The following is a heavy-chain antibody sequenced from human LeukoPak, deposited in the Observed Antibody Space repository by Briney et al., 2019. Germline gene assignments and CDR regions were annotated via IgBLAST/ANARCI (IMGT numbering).Heavy chain of an antibody. Sequence: ASVKVSCKVSGYTLTELSMHWVRQAPGKGLEWMGGIIPIFGTANYAQKFQGRVTITTDESTSTAYMELSSLRSEDTAVYHCASLVDGDYFDYWGQGTLVTVSS. CDR2: IIPIFGTA. J-gene: IGHJ4*02. CDR1: GYTLTELS. V-gene: IGHV1-69*05. D-gene: IGHD2-15*01. CDR3: ASLVDGDYFDY.